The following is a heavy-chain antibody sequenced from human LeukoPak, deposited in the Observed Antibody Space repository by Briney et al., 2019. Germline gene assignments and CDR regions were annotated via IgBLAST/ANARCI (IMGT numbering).Heavy chain of an antibody. CDR2: ISYGGST. Sequence: SETLSLTCTVSGDSISSRRYYWAWIRQPPGRGLEWIGSISYGGSTYYNPSLKSRVTISVDTSKNQFSLKLTSVTATGAAVYFCARRLAAAGGGNEYFQYWGQGTLVTVSS. J-gene: IGHJ1*01. D-gene: IGHD6-13*01. V-gene: IGHV4-39*01. CDR1: GDSISSRRYY. CDR3: ARRLAAAGGGNEYFQY.